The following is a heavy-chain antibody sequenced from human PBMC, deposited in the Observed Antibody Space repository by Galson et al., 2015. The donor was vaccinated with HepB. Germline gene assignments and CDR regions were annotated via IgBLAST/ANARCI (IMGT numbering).Heavy chain of an antibody. Sequence: SLRLSCAASGFTFSKYDMHWVRQAPGKGLEYVSAISSNGGSTNYAKSVKGRFTISRDNSKNTLYLQMASLRAEDMAVYYCASGYSSGWYLHFDYWGQGTLVTVSS. D-gene: IGHD6-19*01. CDR3: ASGYSSGWYLHFDY. V-gene: IGHV3-64*01. J-gene: IGHJ4*02. CDR1: GFTFSKYD. CDR2: ISSNGGST.